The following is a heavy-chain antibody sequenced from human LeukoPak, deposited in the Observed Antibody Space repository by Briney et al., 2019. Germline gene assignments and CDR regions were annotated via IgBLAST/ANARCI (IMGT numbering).Heavy chain of an antibody. V-gene: IGHV4-39*01. CDR3: ARHSFGYCSSTSCYMPDY. CDR2: IYYSGST. Sequence: SETLSLTCTVSGGSISSSSYYWGWIRQPPGKGLERIGSIYYSGSTYYNPSLKSRVTISVDTSKNQFSLKLSSVTAADTAVYYCARHSFGYCSSTSCYMPDYWGQGTLVTVSS. CDR1: GGSISSSSYY. J-gene: IGHJ4*02. D-gene: IGHD2-2*03.